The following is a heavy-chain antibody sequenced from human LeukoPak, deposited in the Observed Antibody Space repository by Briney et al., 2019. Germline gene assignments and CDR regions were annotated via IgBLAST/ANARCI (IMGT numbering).Heavy chain of an antibody. V-gene: IGHV3-23*01. Sequence: PGGSLRLSCAVSGFTISRNAMIWVRQAPGKGLEWVSAISVRGGSTYYADSVKGRFTISRDNSKNTVYLQMNSLRAEDTAVYYCAKGSPWGYCDSTTCSRAGHWGQGTLVTVSS. CDR3: AKGSPWGYCDSTTCSRAGH. CDR2: ISVRGGST. D-gene: IGHD2-2*01. CDR1: GFTISRNA. J-gene: IGHJ4*02.